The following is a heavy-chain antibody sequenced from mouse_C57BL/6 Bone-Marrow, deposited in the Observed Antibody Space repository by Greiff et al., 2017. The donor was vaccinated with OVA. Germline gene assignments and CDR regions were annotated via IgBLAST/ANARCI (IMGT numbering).Heavy chain of an antibody. J-gene: IGHJ4*01. CDR3: GRGLWFYAMDY. V-gene: IGHV14-2*01. Sequence: EVQLQQSGAELVKPGASVKLSCTASGFNIKDYYMHWVKQRTEQGLEWIGKIDPEDGETKYAPKFQGKATITVDTSSNTAYLQLSSLTSEDTAVDCWGRGLWFYAMDYWGQGTSVTVSS. CDR2: IDPEDGET. CDR1: GFNIKDYY. D-gene: IGHD2-2*01.